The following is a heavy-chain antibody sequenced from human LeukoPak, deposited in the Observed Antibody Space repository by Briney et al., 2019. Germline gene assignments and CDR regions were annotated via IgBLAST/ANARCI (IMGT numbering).Heavy chain of an antibody. CDR2: IIPIFGTA. CDR1: GGTFSSYA. D-gene: IGHD2-8*01. V-gene: IGHV1-69*05. CDR3: ARSMCIDEKFDY. Sequence: ASVKVSCKASGGTFSSYAISWVRQAPGQGLEWMGGIIPIFGTANYAQKFQGRVTITTDGSTSTAYMELSSLRSEDTAVYYCARSMCIDEKFDYWGQGTLVTVSS. J-gene: IGHJ4*02.